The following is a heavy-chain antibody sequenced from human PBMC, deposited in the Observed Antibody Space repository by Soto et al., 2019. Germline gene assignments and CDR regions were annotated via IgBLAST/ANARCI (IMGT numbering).Heavy chain of an antibody. J-gene: IGHJ6*02. CDR1: GYTFTSYG. Sequence: QVQLVQSGAEVKKPGASVKVSCKASGYTFTSYGISWVRQAPGQGLEWMGWISAYNGNTNYAQKLQGRVTMTTDTSTSTAYMELRSLRSDDTAVYYCARAFNPPSPGATGGDYGMDVWGQGTTVTVSS. D-gene: IGHD1-26*01. V-gene: IGHV1-18*01. CDR2: ISAYNGNT. CDR3: ARAFNPPSPGATGGDYGMDV.